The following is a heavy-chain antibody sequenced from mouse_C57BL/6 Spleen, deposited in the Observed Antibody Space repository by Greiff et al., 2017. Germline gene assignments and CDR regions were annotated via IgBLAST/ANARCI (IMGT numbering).Heavy chain of an antibody. J-gene: IGHJ3*01. CDR2: IDPSDSYT. V-gene: IGHV1-69*01. Sequence: VQLQQPGAELVMPGASVKLSCKASGYTFTSYWMHWVKQRPGQGLEWIGEIDPSDSYTNYNQKFKGKSTLTVDKSSSTAYMQLSSLTSEDSAVYYCARSGGSGYAWFAYRGQGTLVTVSA. CDR1: GYTFTSYW. CDR3: ARSGGSGYAWFAY. D-gene: IGHD3-2*02.